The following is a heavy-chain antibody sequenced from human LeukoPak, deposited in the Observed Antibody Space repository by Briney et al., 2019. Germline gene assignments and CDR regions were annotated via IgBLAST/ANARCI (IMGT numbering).Heavy chain of an antibody. D-gene: IGHD3-16*02. CDR2: IRYDGSNK. CDR1: GFNFNYYG. Sequence: GGSLRLSCAASGFNFNYYGMHWVRQAPGKGLEWVAFIRYDGSNKYYADSVKGRFTISRDNSENTLYLQMNSLRVEDTAVYYCAKGGSYRSQPYFDYWGQGTPVTVSS. J-gene: IGHJ4*02. V-gene: IGHV3-30*02. CDR3: AKGGSYRSQPYFDY.